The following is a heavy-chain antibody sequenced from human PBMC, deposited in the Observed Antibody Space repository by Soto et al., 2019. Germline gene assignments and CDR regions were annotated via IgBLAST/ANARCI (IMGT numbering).Heavy chain of an antibody. J-gene: IGHJ5*02. Sequence: QVQLVQSGAEEKKPGATVKVSCKASGYTFTSYAMDWVRQAPGQRLEWMGWINAGNGNTKYSQKFQGRVTITRDTSASTAYMELSSLRSEDMAVYYCAGGFPLWFDPWGQGTLVTVSS. D-gene: IGHD3-3*01. CDR3: AGGFPLWFDP. CDR2: INAGNGNT. V-gene: IGHV1-3*05. CDR1: GYTFTSYA.